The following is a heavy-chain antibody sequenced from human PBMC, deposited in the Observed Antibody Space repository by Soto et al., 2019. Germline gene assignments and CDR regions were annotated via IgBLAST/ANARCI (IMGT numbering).Heavy chain of an antibody. Sequence: EVQLLESGGGLVQPGGSLGLSCAASGFTFSRYAMSWVRQAPGTGLEWVSSISVRGGSTYYADSVKGRFTISRDNSKNTLDLQMNSLSGEDTAVYYCAKVVSSGYDLCGMDVWGQGTTVTVSS. CDR1: GFTFSRYA. CDR2: ISVRGGST. J-gene: IGHJ6*02. V-gene: IGHV3-23*01. D-gene: IGHD5-12*01. CDR3: AKVVSSGYDLCGMDV.